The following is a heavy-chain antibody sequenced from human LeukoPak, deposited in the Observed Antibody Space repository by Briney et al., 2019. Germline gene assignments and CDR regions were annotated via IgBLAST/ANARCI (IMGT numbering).Heavy chain of an antibody. CDR3: ARGEWSAGYSSGSPGYFYY. CDR2: IYSGGST. J-gene: IGHJ4*02. Sequence: GGSLRLSSAASGFTVSSNYMSWVRKAPGKGLERVSGIYSGGSTYYADSVKGRFTISRDNSKNTLYLQMNSLRAEDTSVYYCARGEWSAGYSSGSPGYFYYWGQGTLVTVSS. D-gene: IGHD6-19*01. CDR1: GFTVSSNY. V-gene: IGHV3-66*01.